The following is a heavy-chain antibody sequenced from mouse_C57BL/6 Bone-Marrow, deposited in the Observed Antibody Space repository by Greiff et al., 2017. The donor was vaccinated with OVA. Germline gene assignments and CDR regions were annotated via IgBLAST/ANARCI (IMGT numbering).Heavy chain of an antibody. CDR3: ARGPITRGGY. J-gene: IGHJ4*01. V-gene: IGHV1-82*01. CDR2: IYPGDGDT. CDR1: GYAFSSSW. D-gene: IGHD2-4*01. Sequence: VKLQESGPELVKPGASVKISCKASGYAFSSSWMNWVKQRPGKGLEWIGRIYPGDGDTNYNGKFKGKATLTADKSSSTAYMQLSSLTSEDSAVYFCARGPITRGGYWGQGTSVTVSS.